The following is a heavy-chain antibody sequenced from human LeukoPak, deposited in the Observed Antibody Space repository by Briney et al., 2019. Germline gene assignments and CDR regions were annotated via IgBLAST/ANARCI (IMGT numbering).Heavy chain of an antibody. D-gene: IGHD4-17*01. CDR2: INPNSGGT. V-gene: IGHV1-2*06. J-gene: IGHJ4*02. Sequence: ASVKVSCKASGYTFTGYYMHWVRQAPGQGLEWMGRINPNSGGTNYAREFQGRVTMTRDTSISTAYMELSRLRSDDTAVYYCARAPRGLRPIDYWGQGTLVTVSS. CDR3: ARAPRGLRPIDY. CDR1: GYTFTGYY.